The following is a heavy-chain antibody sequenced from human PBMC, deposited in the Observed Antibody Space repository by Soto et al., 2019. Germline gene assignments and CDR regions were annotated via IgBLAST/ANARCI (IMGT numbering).Heavy chain of an antibody. D-gene: IGHD6-19*01. CDR2: IYYSGST. CDR3: ARDRSSGWYEGADAFDI. CDR1: GGSISSYY. J-gene: IGHJ3*02. V-gene: IGHV4-59*01. Sequence: PSETLSLTCTVSGGSISSYYRSWIRQPPGKGLEWVGYIYYSGSTNYNPSLKSRVTISVDTSKNQFSLKLSSVTAADTAVYYCARDRSSGWYEGADAFDIWGQGTMVTVSS.